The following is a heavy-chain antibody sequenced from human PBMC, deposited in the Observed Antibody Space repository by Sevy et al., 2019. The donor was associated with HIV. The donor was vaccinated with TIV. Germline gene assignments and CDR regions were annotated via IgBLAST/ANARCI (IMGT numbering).Heavy chain of an antibody. Sequence: GGSLRLSCAASGFTFSDYYMSWIRQAPGKGLEWVSYISSSGSTIYYADSVKGRFTISRDNAKNSLYQQMNSLRAEDTAVYYCARESPIAAAGTLGWGQGTLVTVSS. D-gene: IGHD6-13*01. J-gene: IGHJ4*02. CDR1: GFTFSDYY. CDR2: ISSSGSTI. CDR3: ARESPIAAAGTLG. V-gene: IGHV3-11*01.